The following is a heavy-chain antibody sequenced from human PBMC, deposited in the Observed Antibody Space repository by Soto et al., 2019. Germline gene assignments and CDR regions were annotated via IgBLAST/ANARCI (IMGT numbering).Heavy chain of an antibody. V-gene: IGHV3-23*01. D-gene: IGHD6-13*01. CDR2: ISGSGGSK. CDR1: GFTFSSYA. CDR3: AKDHGYSSSWYCFDY. Sequence: PGGSLRLSCAASGFTFSSYAMSWVRQAPGKGLEWVSAISGSGGSKYYAESVKGRFTISRDNSKNTLYLQMNSLRAEDTALYYCAKDHGYSSSWYCFDYWGQGTLVTVSS. J-gene: IGHJ4*02.